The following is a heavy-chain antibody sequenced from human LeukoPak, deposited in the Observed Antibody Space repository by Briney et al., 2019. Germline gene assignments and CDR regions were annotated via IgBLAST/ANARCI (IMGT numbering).Heavy chain of an antibody. CDR2: IIPIFGTA. V-gene: IGHV1-69*13. CDR3: ARDRCSGGSCYNDY. Sequence: SVTVSCKASGGTFSSYAISWVRQAPGQGLEWMGGIIPIFGTANYAQKFQGRVTITADESTSTAYMELSSLRSEDTAVYYCARDRCSGGSCYNDYWGQGTLVTVSS. J-gene: IGHJ4*02. CDR1: GGTFSSYA. D-gene: IGHD2-15*01.